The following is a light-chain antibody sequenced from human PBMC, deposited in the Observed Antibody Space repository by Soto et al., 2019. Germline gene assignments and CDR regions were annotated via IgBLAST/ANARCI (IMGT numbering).Light chain of an antibody. CDR3: QDYGTSHPWT. V-gene: IGKV3-20*01. J-gene: IGKJ1*01. CDR2: GGS. Sequence: EVVLTQSPGALSLSRGEGVTLSCRASQNIRGDELAWYRQKRGQAPRLLMYGGSTRADGIPDRFSGRGTGTNFTLTISRLEPEDFAVYYCQDYGTSHPWTFGQGTKLEIK. CDR1: QNIRGDE.